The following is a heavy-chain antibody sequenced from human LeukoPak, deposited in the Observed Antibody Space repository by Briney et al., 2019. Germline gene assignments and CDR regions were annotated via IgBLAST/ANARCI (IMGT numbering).Heavy chain of an antibody. CDR1: GFTFSSYG. D-gene: IGHD3-9*01. CDR2: ISGSGGST. V-gene: IGHV3-23*01. J-gene: IGHJ4*02. Sequence: PGGSLRLSCAASGFTFSSYGMSWVRQAPGKGLEWVSAISGSGGSTYYADSVKGRFTISRDNSKNTLYLQMYSLRAEDTAVYYCAKDDILTGYSVLDYWGQGTLVTVSS. CDR3: AKDDILTGYSVLDY.